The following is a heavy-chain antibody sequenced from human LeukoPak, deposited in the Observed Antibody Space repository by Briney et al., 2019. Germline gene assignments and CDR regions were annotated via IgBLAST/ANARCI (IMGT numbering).Heavy chain of an antibody. CDR3: AKDHYYDSKGGMHAFDI. CDR2: ISGSGGST. CDR1: GFTFSSYA. V-gene: IGHV3-23*01. D-gene: IGHD3-22*01. Sequence: PGGSLRLSCAASGFTFSSYAMSWVRQAPGKGLEWVSAISGSGGSTYYADSVKGRFTISRDNSKNTLYLQMNSLRAEDTAVYYCAKDHYYDSKGGMHAFDIWGQGTMVTVSS. J-gene: IGHJ3*02.